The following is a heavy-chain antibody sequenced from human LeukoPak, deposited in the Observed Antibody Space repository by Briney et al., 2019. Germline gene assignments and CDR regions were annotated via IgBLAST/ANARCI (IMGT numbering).Heavy chain of an antibody. CDR2: IIPFFGTA. J-gene: IGHJ4*02. CDR1: GGTFSSYA. CDR3: AREVGYYDSSGYLDY. D-gene: IGHD3-22*01. V-gene: IGHV1-69*05. Sequence: SVKVSCKASGGTFSSYAISWVRQAPGQGLEWMGGIIPFFGTANYAQKFQGRVTITTDESTSTAYMELSSLRSEDTAVYYCAREVGYYDSSGYLDYWGQGTLVTVSS.